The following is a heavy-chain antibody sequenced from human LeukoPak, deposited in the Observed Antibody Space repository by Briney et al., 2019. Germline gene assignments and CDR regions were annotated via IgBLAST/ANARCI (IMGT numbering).Heavy chain of an antibody. V-gene: IGHV4-34*01. Sequence: PSETLSLTCAVYGGSFSGYYWSWFRQPPGKGLEWIGEINHSGRTKYNQSLKSRVTILGDTSKNQFSLNLMSVTAADTAVYYCGPIDSWGQGTLVTVSS. J-gene: IGHJ4*02. CDR2: INHSGRT. CDR1: GGSFSGYY. CDR3: GPIDS.